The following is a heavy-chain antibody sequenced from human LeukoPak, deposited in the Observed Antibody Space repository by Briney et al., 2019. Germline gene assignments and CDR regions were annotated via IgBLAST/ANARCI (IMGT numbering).Heavy chain of an antibody. CDR3: ARGGWLQLSYYYYMDV. D-gene: IGHD5-24*01. Sequence: SVKVSCKASGGTFSSYAISWVRQAPGQGLEWMGGIIPIFGTANYAQKFQGRVTITADESTSTAYMELSSLRSEDTAVYYCARGGWLQLSYYYYMDVWGKGTTVTVSS. CDR1: GGTFSSYA. V-gene: IGHV1-69*13. J-gene: IGHJ6*03. CDR2: IIPIFGTA.